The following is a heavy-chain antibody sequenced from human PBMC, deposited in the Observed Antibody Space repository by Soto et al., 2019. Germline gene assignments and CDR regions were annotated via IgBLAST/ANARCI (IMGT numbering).Heavy chain of an antibody. D-gene: IGHD3-10*01. V-gene: IGHV3-23*01. J-gene: IGHJ4*02. CDR2: ISGSGGST. CDR3: AKGVYGSGSSYYFDY. Sequence: GXSLRLSCAASGFTFSSYALSWFRQAPGKGLEWVSAISGSGGSTYYADSVKGRFTISRDNSKNTLYLQMNSLRAEDTAVYYCAKGVYGSGSSYYFDYWGQGTLVTVSS. CDR1: GFTFSSYA.